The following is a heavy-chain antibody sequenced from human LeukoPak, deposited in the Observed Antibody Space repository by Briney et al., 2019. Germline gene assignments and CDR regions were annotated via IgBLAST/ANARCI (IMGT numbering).Heavy chain of an antibody. Sequence: PSETLSLTCTVSGGSISSYYWSWIRQPPGKGLEWIGYIYYSGSTNYNPSLKSRVTISVDTSKNQFSLKLSSVTAADTAVYYCAREPPLDYDSSGGFDYWGQGTLVNVSS. CDR2: IYYSGST. J-gene: IGHJ4*02. CDR3: AREPPLDYDSSGGFDY. V-gene: IGHV4-59*01. CDR1: GGSISSYY. D-gene: IGHD3-22*01.